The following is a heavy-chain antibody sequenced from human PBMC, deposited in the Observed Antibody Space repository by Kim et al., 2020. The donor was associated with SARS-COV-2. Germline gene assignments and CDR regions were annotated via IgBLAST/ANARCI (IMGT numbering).Heavy chain of an antibody. CDR3: ARGRAAAQFVDY. D-gene: IGHD6-13*01. J-gene: IGHJ4*02. Sequence: NYNPSLKSRVTISVDTSKNQFSLKLSSVTAADTAVYYCARGRAAAQFVDYWGQGTLVTVSS. V-gene: IGHV4-34*01.